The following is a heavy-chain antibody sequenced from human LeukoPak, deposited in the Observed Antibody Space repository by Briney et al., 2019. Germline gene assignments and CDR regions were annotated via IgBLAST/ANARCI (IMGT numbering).Heavy chain of an antibody. CDR2: IWYDGSNK. J-gene: IGHJ6*02. CDR3: ARDRSSDV. D-gene: IGHD1-26*01. V-gene: IGHV3-33*01. Sequence: GGSLRLSCAASGFTFSSYGMHWVRQAPGRGLEWVALIWYDGSNKYYADSVKGRFTISRDNSNNALYLQMNSLRAEDTAVYYCARDRSSDVWGQGTTVTVSS. CDR1: GFTFSSYG.